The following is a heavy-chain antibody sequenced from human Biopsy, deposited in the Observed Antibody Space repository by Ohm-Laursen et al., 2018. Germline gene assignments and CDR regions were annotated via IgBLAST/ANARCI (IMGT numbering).Heavy chain of an antibody. Sequence: SETLSLTCTVSGGSISSNNYYWGWIRQPPGKGLQWIGSISNSGTTKSSPSLKSRVNISLHTSKNQLSLKLTSVTAADTAVYYCARLSTLFGVADFTDDWGQGTLVTVSS. CDR1: GGSISSNNYY. D-gene: IGHD3-3*01. V-gene: IGHV4-61*05. CDR3: ARLSTLFGVADFTDD. J-gene: IGHJ4*02. CDR2: ISNSGTT.